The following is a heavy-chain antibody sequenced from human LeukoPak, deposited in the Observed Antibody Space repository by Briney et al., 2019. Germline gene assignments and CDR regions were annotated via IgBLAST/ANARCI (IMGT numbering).Heavy chain of an antibody. CDR3: ARDGLGTMIVPDDY. D-gene: IGHD3-22*01. CDR1: GFTFSSYG. Sequence: GGSLRLSCAASGFTFSSYGMHWVRQAPGKGLEWVAVIWYDGSNKYYADSVKGRFTISRDNSKNTLYLQMNSLRAKDTAVYYCARDGLGTMIVPDDYWGQGTLVAVPS. J-gene: IGHJ4*02. CDR2: IWYDGSNK. V-gene: IGHV3-33*01.